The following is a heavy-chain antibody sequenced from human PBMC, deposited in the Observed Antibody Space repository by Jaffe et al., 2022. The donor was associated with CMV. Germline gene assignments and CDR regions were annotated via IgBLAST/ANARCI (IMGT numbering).Heavy chain of an antibody. CDR3: AGLRWSMDLLNYYMDV. CDR1: GFSLSTSGMC. V-gene: IGHV2-70*15. CDR2: IDWDDDK. J-gene: IGHJ6*03. D-gene: IGHD1-26*01. Sequence: QVTLRESGPALVKPTQTLTLTCTFSGFSLSTSGMCVSWIRQPPGKALEWLARIDWDDDKYYSTSLKTRLTISKDTSKNQVVLTMTNMDPVDTATYYCAGLRWSMDLLNYYMDVWGKGTTVTVSS.